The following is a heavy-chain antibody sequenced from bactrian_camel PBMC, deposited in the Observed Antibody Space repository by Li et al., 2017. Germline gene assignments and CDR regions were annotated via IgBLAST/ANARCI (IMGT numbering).Heavy chain of an antibody. D-gene: IGHD6*01. CDR1: GFTFSNYG. CDR2: FGYDGRL. J-gene: IGHJ4*01. V-gene: IGHV3S10*01. Sequence: DVQLVESGGGLVQPGGSLRLSCAASGFTFSNYGMSWVRQAPGKGCEMVSIFGYDGRLQYANSVKGRFTISFDNAKNTLYLQINDLKPEDTAVYYCAQDSRPPCTSPGTQVTVS.